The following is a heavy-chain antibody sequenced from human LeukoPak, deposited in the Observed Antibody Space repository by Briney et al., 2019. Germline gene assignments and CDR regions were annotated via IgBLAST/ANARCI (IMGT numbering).Heavy chain of an antibody. CDR2: IYYSGST. J-gene: IGHJ4*02. V-gene: IGHV4-59*08. CDR1: GGSISSYY. CDR3: ARQGTYYDILTGYYNPRGLDY. D-gene: IGHD3-9*01. Sequence: SETLSLTCTVSGGSISSYYWSWLRQPPGKGLEWIGYIYYSGSTNYNPSLKSRVTISVDTSKNQFSLKLSSVTAADTAVYYCARQGTYYDILTGYYNPRGLDYWGQGTLVTVSS.